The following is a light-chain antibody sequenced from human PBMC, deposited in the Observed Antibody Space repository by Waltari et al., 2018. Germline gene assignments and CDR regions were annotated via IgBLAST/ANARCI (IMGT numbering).Light chain of an antibody. Sequence: DIVMTKSPDSLAVSLGARATIHCKSSQSLLYSSNNKNSLAWYQQKPGQPPKLLIYWASSRESGVPDRFSASGSGTDFTLTISSLQAEDVAVYYCQQYYSTPLTFGGGTKVEIK. CDR3: QQYYSTPLT. J-gene: IGKJ4*01. CDR1: QSLLYSSNNKNS. V-gene: IGKV4-1*01. CDR2: WAS.